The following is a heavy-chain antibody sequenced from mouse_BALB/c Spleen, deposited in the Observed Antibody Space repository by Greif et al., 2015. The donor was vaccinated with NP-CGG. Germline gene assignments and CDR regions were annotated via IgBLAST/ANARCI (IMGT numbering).Heavy chain of an antibody. CDR3: ARCDGYEGAMDY. V-gene: IGHV14-3*02. CDR2: IDPANGNT. CDR1: GFNIKDTY. J-gene: IGHJ4*01. D-gene: IGHD2-3*01. Sequence: EVQLQQSGAELVKPGASVKLSCTASGFNIKDTYMHWVKQRPEQGLEWIGRIDPANGNTKYDPKFQGKATITADTSSNTAYLQLSSLTSEDTAVYYCARCDGYEGAMDYWGQGTSVTVSS.